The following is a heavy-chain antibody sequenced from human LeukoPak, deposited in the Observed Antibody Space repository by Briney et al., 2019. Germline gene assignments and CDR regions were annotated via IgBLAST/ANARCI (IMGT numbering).Heavy chain of an antibody. Sequence: SQTLSLTCTVSGGSISSGCYYWSWIRQPPGKGLEWIGYIYHSGSTYYNPSLKSRVTISVDRSKNQFSLKLSSVTAADTAVYYCARLATYAFDIWGQGTMVTVSS. CDR3: ARLATYAFDI. J-gene: IGHJ3*02. V-gene: IGHV4-30-2*01. CDR2: IYHSGST. CDR1: GGSISSGCYY.